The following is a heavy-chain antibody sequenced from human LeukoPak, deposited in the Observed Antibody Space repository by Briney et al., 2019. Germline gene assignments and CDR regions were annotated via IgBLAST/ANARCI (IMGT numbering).Heavy chain of an antibody. J-gene: IGHJ4*02. CDR1: GGSISSSNW. V-gene: IGHV4-39*01. Sequence: PSETLSLTCAVSGGSISSSNWWSWVRQPPGKGLEWIGSIYYSGSTYYNPSLKSRVTISVDTSKNQFSLKLSSVTAADTAVYYCARHSRVTTSIDYWGQGTLVTVSS. CDR2: IYYSGST. CDR3: ARHSRVTTSIDY. D-gene: IGHD4-17*01.